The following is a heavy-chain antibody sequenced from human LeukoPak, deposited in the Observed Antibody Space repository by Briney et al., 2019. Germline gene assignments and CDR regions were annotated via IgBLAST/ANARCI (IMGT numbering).Heavy chain of an antibody. J-gene: IGHJ4*02. CDR1: RYTFTIYY. D-gene: IGHD6-13*01. Sequence: ASVNVSCTASRYTFTIYYMHWVRQAPGRGLDWMGIINPSGGSTSYAQKFQGRVTMTRDTSTSTVYMELSSLRSEDAAVYYCARSHIAAANFDYWGQGTLVTVSS. V-gene: IGHV1-46*01. CDR2: INPSGGST. CDR3: ARSHIAAANFDY.